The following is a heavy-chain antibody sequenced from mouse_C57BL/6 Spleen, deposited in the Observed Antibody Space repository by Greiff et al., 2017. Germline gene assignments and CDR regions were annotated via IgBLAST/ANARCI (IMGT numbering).Heavy chain of an antibody. Sequence: EVQLVESGPELVKPGASVKIPCKASGYTFTDYNMDWVKQSHGKSLEWIGDINPNNGGTIYNQKFKGKATLTVDKSSSTAYMELRSLTSEDTAVYYCARDYGSSYVYFDVWGTGTTVTVSS. V-gene: IGHV1-18*01. D-gene: IGHD1-1*01. CDR1: GYTFTDYN. CDR3: ARDYGSSYVYFDV. J-gene: IGHJ1*03. CDR2: INPNNGGT.